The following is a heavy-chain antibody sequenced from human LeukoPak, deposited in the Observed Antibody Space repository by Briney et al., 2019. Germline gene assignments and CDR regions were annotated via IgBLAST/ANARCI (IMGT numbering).Heavy chain of an antibody. CDR1: GFTFSSYA. CDR3: ARALDCGGDCYYFDY. Sequence: GGSLRLSCAASGFTFSSYAMHWVRQAPGKGLEWVAVISYDGSNKYYADSVKGRFTISRDNSKNTLYLQMNSLRAEDTAVYYCARALDCGGDCYYFDYWGQGTLVTVS. V-gene: IGHV3-30-3*01. CDR2: ISYDGSNK. D-gene: IGHD2-21*01. J-gene: IGHJ4*02.